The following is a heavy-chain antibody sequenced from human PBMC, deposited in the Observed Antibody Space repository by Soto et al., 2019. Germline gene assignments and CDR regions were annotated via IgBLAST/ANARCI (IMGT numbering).Heavy chain of an antibody. D-gene: IGHD2-15*01. CDR1: GGSISSYY. CDR3: ARLEGTYCSGGSCYSGGAFDI. V-gene: IGHV4-59*01. CDR2: IYYSGST. Sequence: QVQLQESGPGLVKPSETLSLTCTVYGGSISSYYWSWIRQPPGKGLEWIGYIYYSGSTNYNPSLKSRVSISVDTSKNQFSLKLSSVTAADTALDYCARLEGTYCSGGSCYSGGAFDIWGQGPMVTVSS. J-gene: IGHJ3*02.